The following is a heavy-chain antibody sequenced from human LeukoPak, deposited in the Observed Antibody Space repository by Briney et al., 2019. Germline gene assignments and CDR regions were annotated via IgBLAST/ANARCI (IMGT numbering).Heavy chain of an antibody. CDR3: ARGSVTYYYDSSEQVAFDI. V-gene: IGHV4-30-2*01. Sequence: SKTLSLTCAVSGGSISSGGYSWSWIRQPPGKGLEWIGYIYHSGSTYYNPSLKSRVTISVDRSKNQFSLKLSSVTAADTAVYYCARGSVTYYYDSSEQVAFDIWGQGTMVTVSS. D-gene: IGHD3-22*01. CDR2: IYHSGST. CDR1: GGSISSGGYS. J-gene: IGHJ3*02.